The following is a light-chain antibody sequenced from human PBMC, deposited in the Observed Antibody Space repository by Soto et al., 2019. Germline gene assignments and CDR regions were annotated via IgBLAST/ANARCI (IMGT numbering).Light chain of an antibody. J-gene: IGLJ1*01. CDR3: SSYTSSSTLFYV. V-gene: IGLV2-14*01. CDR2: DVS. CDR1: NSDAGGYNY. Sequence: QSALTQPASVSGSPGQSITISCTGTNSDAGGYNYVSWYQQHPGKAPKLMIYDVSNRPSGVSNRFSGSKSGNTASLTISGLQAEDEADYYCSSYTSSSTLFYVFGTGTKVTVL.